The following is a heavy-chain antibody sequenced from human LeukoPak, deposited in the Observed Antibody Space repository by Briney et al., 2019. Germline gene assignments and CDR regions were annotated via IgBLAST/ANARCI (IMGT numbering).Heavy chain of an antibody. V-gene: IGHV3-48*01. D-gene: IGHD4-11*01. J-gene: IGHJ4*02. CDR1: GFTFSSYS. CDR2: ISSSSSTI. CDR3: AYTVTTGY. Sequence: GGSLRLSCAASGFTFSSYSMNWVRQAPGKGLEWVSYISSSSSTIYYVDSVKGRFTISRDNAKNSLYLQMNSLRAEDTAVYYCAYTVTTGYWGQGTLVTVSS.